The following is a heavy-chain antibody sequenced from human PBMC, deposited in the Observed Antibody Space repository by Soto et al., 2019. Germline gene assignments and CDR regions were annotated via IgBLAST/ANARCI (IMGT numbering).Heavy chain of an antibody. D-gene: IGHD3-10*01. Sequence: SVKVSCKASGGTFSSYTISWVRQAPGQGLEWMGRIIPIFGIANYAQKFQGRVTITADKSTSTAYMELSSLRSEDTAVYYCARFVGFGEESRKNWFDPWGQGTLVTVS. CDR3: ARFVGFGEESRKNWFDP. CDR1: GGTFSSYT. J-gene: IGHJ5*02. CDR2: IIPIFGIA. V-gene: IGHV1-69*02.